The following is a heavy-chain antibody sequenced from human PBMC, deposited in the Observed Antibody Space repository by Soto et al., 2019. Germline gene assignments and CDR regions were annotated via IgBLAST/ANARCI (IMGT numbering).Heavy chain of an antibody. J-gene: IGHJ6*02. Sequence: EVQLVESGGTLVKPGGSLRLSCEASGFTFGSHSMNWVRQAPGKGLEWISYISSNSGTMHYADSVEGRFTISRDNAKNSLYLQMTGLRNEDTAVYYCARIMLVEWVFMNIDLYRMDVWGQGTTVTVSS. CDR1: GFTFGSHS. V-gene: IGHV3-48*02. D-gene: IGHD1-26*01. CDR2: ISSNSGTM. CDR3: ARIMLVEWVFMNIDLYRMDV.